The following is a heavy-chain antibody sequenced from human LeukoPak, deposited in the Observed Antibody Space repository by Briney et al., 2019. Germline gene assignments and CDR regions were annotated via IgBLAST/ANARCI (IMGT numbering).Heavy chain of an antibody. D-gene: IGHD3-22*01. CDR3: ARRDYDSSGYYGSVLAFDI. CDR1: GGSTSTYY. J-gene: IGHJ3*02. V-gene: IGHV4-59*08. Sequence: NPSETLSLTCTVSGGSTSTYYWSWIRQPPGKGLEWIGYIYDSGSTNYNPSLKSRVTMSLDTSKNQFSLKLSSVTATDTAVYFYARRDYDSSGYYGSVLAFDIWGQGTMVTVSS. CDR2: IYDSGST.